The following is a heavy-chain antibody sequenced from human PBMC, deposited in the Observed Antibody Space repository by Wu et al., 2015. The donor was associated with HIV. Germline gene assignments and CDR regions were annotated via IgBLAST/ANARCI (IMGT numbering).Heavy chain of an antibody. J-gene: IGHJ4*02. CDR2: ISAYNGNT. CDR3: ARDLAVGDNNYYGSGSYWSA. CDR1: GYTFTSYG. D-gene: IGHD3-10*01. Sequence: QVQLVQSGAEVKKPGASVKVSCKASGYTFTSYGISWVRQAPGQGLEWMGWISAYNGNTNYAQKLQGRVTMTTDTSTSTAYMELRSLRSDDTAVYYCARDLAVGDNNYYGSGSYWSAWGQGTLVTVSS. V-gene: IGHV1-18*01.